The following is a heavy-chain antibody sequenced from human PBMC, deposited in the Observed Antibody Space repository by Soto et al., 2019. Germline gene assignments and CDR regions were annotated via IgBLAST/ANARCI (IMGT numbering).Heavy chain of an antibody. CDR3: ARAHGASWYNWFDP. D-gene: IGHD6-13*01. V-gene: IGHV1-69*13. CDR1: GGNFTNSG. J-gene: IGHJ5*02. Sequence: SVKVSCKASGGNFTNSGVSWVRQAPGQGLEWMGGIIPLFGTTNYAHKFRGRVTVTADESTSTVYMELNSLRSEDTAMYYCARAHGASWYNWFDPWGQGTLVTVSS. CDR2: IIPLFGTT.